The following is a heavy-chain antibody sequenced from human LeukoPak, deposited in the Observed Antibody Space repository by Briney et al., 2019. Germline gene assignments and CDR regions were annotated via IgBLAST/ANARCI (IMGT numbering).Heavy chain of an antibody. CDR3: ASRGLTGSYPDY. Sequence: ASVKVSCKASGYTFTSYGISWVRQAPGQGLEWMGWISAYNGNTNYAQNLQGRVTITADESTSTAYMELSSLRSEDTAVYYCASRGLTGSYPDYWGQGTLVTVSS. V-gene: IGHV1-18*01. J-gene: IGHJ4*02. CDR1: GYTFTSYG. D-gene: IGHD1-26*01. CDR2: ISAYNGNT.